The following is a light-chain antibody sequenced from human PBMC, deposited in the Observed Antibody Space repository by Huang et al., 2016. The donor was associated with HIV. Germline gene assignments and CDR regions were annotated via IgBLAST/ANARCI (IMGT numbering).Light chain of an antibody. V-gene: IGKV3-20*01. CDR1: QSVSSHF. CDR2: GAS. CDR3: QQYGSSPRT. Sequence: EIVLTQSPGTLALSPGERATLSCRASQSVSSHFLAWYQQKPGQAPRLLIYGASSRATGIPERFSGSGSGTDFTLTISRLEPEDFAVYYCQQYGSSPRTFGQGTKVEIK. J-gene: IGKJ1*01.